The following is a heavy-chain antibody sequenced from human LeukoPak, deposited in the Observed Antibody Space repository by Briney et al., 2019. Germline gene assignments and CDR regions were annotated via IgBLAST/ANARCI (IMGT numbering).Heavy chain of an antibody. V-gene: IGHV3-9*03. CDR3: AKGQTIITMTTFEY. CDR1: GFSFHDYA. J-gene: IGHJ4*02. D-gene: IGHD3-22*01. CDR2: ISWDGGNE. Sequence: GRSLRLSCAASGFSFHDYAMHWVRQAPGKGLEWVSGISWDGGNEVYADSVKGRFTISRDNAKNSLYLQMDSLRAEDMGLYYCAKGQTIITMTTFEYWGQGTLVTVSS.